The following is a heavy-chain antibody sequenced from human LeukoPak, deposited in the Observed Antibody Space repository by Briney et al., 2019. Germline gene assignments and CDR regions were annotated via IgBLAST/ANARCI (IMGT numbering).Heavy chain of an antibody. CDR3: AREREDSNYYYYYYMDV. CDR1: GGTFSSYA. D-gene: IGHD4-11*01. CDR2: IIPIFGTA. J-gene: IGHJ6*03. Sequence: SVKVSCKASGGTFSSYAISWVRQAPGQGLEWMGGIIPIFGTANYAQKFQGRVTVTADESTSTAYMELSSLRSEDTAVYYCAREREDSNYYYYYYMDVWGKGTTVTVSS. V-gene: IGHV1-69*13.